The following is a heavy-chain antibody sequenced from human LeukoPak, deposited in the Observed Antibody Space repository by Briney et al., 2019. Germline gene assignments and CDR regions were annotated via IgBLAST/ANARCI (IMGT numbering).Heavy chain of an antibody. D-gene: IGHD4-11*01. Sequence: GESLKISCKGSGYSFTSYWIGWVRQMPGKGLEWMGIIYPGDSDTRYSPSFQGQVTISADKSISTAYLQWSSLKASDTAMYYRARITVYPHNWFDPWGQGTLVTVSS. V-gene: IGHV5-51*01. J-gene: IGHJ5*02. CDR3: ARITVYPHNWFDP. CDR1: GYSFTSYW. CDR2: IYPGDSDT.